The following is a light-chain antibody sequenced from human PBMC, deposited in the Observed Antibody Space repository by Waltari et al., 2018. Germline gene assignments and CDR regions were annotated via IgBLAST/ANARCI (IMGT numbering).Light chain of an antibody. CDR2: DVS. CDR3: SSQSSNDVVL. V-gene: IGLV2-14*01. Sequence: QSALTQPASVSGSPGQSVTISCAGTSNDVGGYNSVSWYQEHPGPAPRVIIYDVSDRPAGVSDCFSCSKSGNTASLTIAGLQAEDEADYYCSSQSSNDVVLFGGGTKLTVL. J-gene: IGLJ2*01. CDR1: SNDVGGYNS.